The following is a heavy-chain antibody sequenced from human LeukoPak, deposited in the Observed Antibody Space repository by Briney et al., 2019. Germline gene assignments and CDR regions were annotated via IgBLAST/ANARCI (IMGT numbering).Heavy chain of an antibody. J-gene: IGHJ5*02. V-gene: IGHV4-30-2*01. CDR2: IYHTGST. D-gene: IGHD2-2*01. Sequence: SETLSLTCDVSGGSISSGLYSWSWIRQPLGKGLEWIGYIYHTGSTYYNPSLKSRVTISVDTSKDQFSLRLSSVTAADTAVYYCARLQYCSGTSCYWFDPWGQGTLVTVSS. CDR3: ARLQYCSGTSCYWFDP. CDR1: GGSISSGLYS.